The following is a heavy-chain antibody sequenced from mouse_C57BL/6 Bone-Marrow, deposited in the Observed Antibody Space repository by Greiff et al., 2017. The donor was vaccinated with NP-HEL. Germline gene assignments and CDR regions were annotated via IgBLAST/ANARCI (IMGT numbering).Heavy chain of an antibody. CDR3: ARYYGSSPYDYAMDY. J-gene: IGHJ4*01. D-gene: IGHD1-1*01. CDR1: GYTFTNYW. CDR2: IYPGGGYT. V-gene: IGHV1-63*01. Sequence: VKLQQSGAELVRPGTSVKMSCKASGYTFTNYWIGWAKQRPGHGLEWIGDIYPGGGYTNYNEKFKGKATLTADKSSSTAYMQFSSLTSEDSAIYYVARYYGSSPYDYAMDYWGQGTSVTVSS.